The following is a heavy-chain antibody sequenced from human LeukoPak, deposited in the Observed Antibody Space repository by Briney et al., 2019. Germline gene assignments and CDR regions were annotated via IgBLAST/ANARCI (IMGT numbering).Heavy chain of an antibody. CDR3: ARLASKDGYKWYFDN. J-gene: IGHJ4*02. CDR1: GGSISSDY. V-gene: IGHV4-59*08. CDR2: MDYSGSS. D-gene: IGHD5-24*01. Sequence: PSETLSLTCTVSGGSISSDYWGWIRQTPGKGLEWIGFMDYSGSSNYNPSLRSRLTISLDTPKNQFSLKLTSVTAADTAVYYCARLASKDGYKWYFDNWGQGTLVTVYS.